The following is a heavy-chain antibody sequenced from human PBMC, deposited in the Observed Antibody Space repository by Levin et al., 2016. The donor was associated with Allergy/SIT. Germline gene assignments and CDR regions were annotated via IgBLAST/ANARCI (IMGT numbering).Heavy chain of an antibody. V-gene: IGHV1-2*02. J-gene: IGHJ5*02. D-gene: IGHD3-22*01. Sequence: WVRQAPGQGLEWMGWINPNNGDTKYAQNFQGRVTMTRDTSITTAYMELSRLKSDDTAVYYCARDYDGWISQPTYWFDPWGQGTLVTVSS. CDR3: ARDYDGWISQPTYWFDP. CDR2: INPNNGDT.